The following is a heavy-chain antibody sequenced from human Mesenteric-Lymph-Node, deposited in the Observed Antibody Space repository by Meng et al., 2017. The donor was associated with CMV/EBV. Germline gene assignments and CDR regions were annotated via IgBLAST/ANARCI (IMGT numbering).Heavy chain of an antibody. CDR1: GYTFTGFY. CDR3: AREGDGGNSFPDY. CDR2: INPNTGDT. Sequence: GESLKISCKASGYTFTGFYIHWVRQAPGQGLEWMGCINPNTGDTNHAQKIQGRVTVTSDTSISTAYMELSSLTSDDTAVYYCAREGDGGNSFPDYWGQGTLVTVSS. D-gene: IGHD4-23*01. V-gene: IGHV1-2*02. J-gene: IGHJ4*02.